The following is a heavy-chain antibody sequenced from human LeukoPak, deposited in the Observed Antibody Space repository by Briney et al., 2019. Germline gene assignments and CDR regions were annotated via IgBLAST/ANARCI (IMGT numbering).Heavy chain of an antibody. J-gene: IGHJ4*02. V-gene: IGHV3-43D*03. Sequence: GGSLRLSCAASGFNFDEYAMHWVRQVPGKGLQWVGFITWDGDFTSYADSLSGRVTISRDNNENSLYLQMNSLRAEDTAVYYCAKNPSGGYYYDSSGYYHFDYWGQGTLVTVSS. D-gene: IGHD3-22*01. CDR3: AKNPSGGYYYDSSGYYHFDY. CDR2: ITWDGDFT. CDR1: GFNFDEYA.